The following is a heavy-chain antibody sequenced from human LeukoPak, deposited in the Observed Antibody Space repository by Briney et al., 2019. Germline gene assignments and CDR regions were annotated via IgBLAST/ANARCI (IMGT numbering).Heavy chain of an antibody. J-gene: IGHJ6*03. Sequence: SSETLSLTCTVSGGSISSYYWSWIRQPPGKGLEWIGYIYYSGSTNYNPSLKSRVTISVGTSKNQFSLKLSSVTSADTAVLYCGRGPYCDILTGNEDYYYCMYVWVRATEVTVCS. CDR3: GRGPYCDILTGNEDYYYCMYV. D-gene: IGHD3-9*01. CDR2: IYYSGST. V-gene: IGHV4-59*01. CDR1: GGSISSYY.